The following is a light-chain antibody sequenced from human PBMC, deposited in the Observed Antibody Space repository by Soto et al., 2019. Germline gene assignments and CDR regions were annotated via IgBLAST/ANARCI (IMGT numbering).Light chain of an antibody. CDR3: SSYTTSHSPVYV. V-gene: IGLV2-14*01. J-gene: IGLJ1*01. CDR1: SSDTAGYNY. CDR2: EVS. Sequence: QSALTQPASVSGSPGQSITISCTGTSSDTAGYNYVSWYQQHPGKAPKLMIYEVSNRPSGVSNRFSGSQSGNTASLTISGRQAEDEDNYHCSSYTTSHSPVYVFGNGTKFTV.